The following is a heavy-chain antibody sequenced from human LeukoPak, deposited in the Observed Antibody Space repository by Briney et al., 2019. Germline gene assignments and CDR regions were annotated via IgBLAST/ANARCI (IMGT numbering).Heavy chain of an antibody. V-gene: IGHV3-7*01. CDR2: IKQDGSEK. Sequence: PGGSLRLSCAASGFTFSNAWMSWVRQAPGKGLEWVANIKQDGSEKYYVDSVKGRFTISRDNAKNSLYLQMNSLRAEDTAVYYCASSPGYSYGYYFDYWGQGTLVTVSS. D-gene: IGHD5-18*01. J-gene: IGHJ4*02. CDR1: GFTFSNAW. CDR3: ASSPGYSYGYYFDY.